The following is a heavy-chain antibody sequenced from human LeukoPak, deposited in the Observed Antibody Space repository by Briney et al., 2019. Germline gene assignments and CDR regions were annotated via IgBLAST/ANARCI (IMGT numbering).Heavy chain of an antibody. V-gene: IGHV4-4*09. CDR2: IYHSGST. J-gene: IGHJ4*02. CDR1: GGSISSYY. Sequence: SETLSLTCTVSGGSISSYYWSWVRQPPGKGLEWIGYIYHSGSTDYNPSLKSRVTISVDTSKSQFSRKLTSVTAADTAVYYCATLTTVVTAYYFDYWGQGTLVTVSS. CDR3: ATLTTVVTAYYFDY. D-gene: IGHD4-23*01.